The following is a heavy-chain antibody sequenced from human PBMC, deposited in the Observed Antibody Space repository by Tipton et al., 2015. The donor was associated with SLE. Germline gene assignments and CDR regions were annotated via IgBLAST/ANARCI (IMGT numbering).Heavy chain of an antibody. CDR1: GFTFSDYY. Sequence: SLRLSCAASGFTFSDYYVSWVRQAPGKGLQGVSYINPGGTTIYYADSVKGRFTISRDNAKNSLFLQMNSLRAEDTAVYYCARLRLKPSRYMDVWGKGTTVTVSS. J-gene: IGHJ6*03. V-gene: IGHV3-11*04. CDR2: INPGGTTI. CDR3: ARLRLKPSRYMDV.